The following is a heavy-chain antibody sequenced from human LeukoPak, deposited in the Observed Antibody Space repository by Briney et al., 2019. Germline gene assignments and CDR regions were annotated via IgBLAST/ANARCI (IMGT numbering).Heavy chain of an antibody. CDR2: ISSSSSTI. CDR1: GFTFSSYS. CDR3: AKVSAPSAGIAAAGNLDY. D-gene: IGHD6-13*01. J-gene: IGHJ4*02. V-gene: IGHV3-48*04. Sequence: GGSLRLSCAASGFTFSSYSMNWVRQAPGKGLEWVSYISSSSSTIYYAESVKGRFTISRDNAKNSLYLQMNSLRAEDTAVYYCAKVSAPSAGIAAAGNLDYWGQGTLVTVSS.